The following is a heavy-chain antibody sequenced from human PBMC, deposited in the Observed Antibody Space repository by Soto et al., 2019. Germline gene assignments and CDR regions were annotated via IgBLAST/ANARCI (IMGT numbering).Heavy chain of an antibody. CDR1: GFTFDDYT. CDR2: ISWDGGST. Sequence: GGSLRLSCAASGFTFDDYTMHWVRQAPGKGLEWVSLISWDGGSTYYADSVKGRFTISRDNSKNSLYLQMNSLRTEDTALYYCAKDIGSSGWYFDYWGQGTLVTVSS. J-gene: IGHJ4*02. D-gene: IGHD6-19*01. CDR3: AKDIGSSGWYFDY. V-gene: IGHV3-43*01.